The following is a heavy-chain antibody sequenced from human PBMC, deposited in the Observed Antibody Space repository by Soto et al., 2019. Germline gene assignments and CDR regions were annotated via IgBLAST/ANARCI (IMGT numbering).Heavy chain of an antibody. J-gene: IGHJ3*02. Sequence: EVQLVESGGDLVQPGGSLRLSCAASGFSFGSSWMTWVRQAPGKGLEWVANIKKDGSKINYLDSVRGRFTVSRDNAKKSLYLEMNSLRAEDTDLYYCARDVSPGSSSLYLDACYIWGQGTMVTVSS. V-gene: IGHV3-7*05. CDR1: GFSFGSSW. D-gene: IGHD6-13*01. CDR2: IKKDGSKI. CDR3: ARDVSPGSSSLYLDACYI.